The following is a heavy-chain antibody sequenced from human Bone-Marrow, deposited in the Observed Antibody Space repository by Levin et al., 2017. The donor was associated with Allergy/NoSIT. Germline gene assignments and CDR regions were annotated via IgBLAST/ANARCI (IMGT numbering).Heavy chain of an antibody. J-gene: IGHJ4*02. CDR3: ARGFFGDLYLPSFDY. V-gene: IGHV4-30-2*01. Sequence: SETLSLTCAVSGDSISSGGYSWSWIRQPPGKGLEWIGYIYHSGSTHYNPSLKSRVAISLDRSKNQFSLKLSSVIAADTAVYYCARGFFGDLYLPSFDYWGQGTLVAVSS. CDR2: IYHSGST. CDR1: GDSISSGGYS. D-gene: IGHD3-10*01.